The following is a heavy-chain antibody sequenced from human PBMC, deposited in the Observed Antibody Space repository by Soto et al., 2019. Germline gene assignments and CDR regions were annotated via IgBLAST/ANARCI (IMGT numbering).Heavy chain of an antibody. CDR2: IYPGDSYT. D-gene: IGHD6-19*01. CDR3: ARHVRQWLVHYYGMDV. CDR1: GYSFTNFW. Sequence: GESLKISCKASGYSFTNFWIGWVRQMPGKGLEWMGIIYPGDSYTNYSPSFQGHVTISADKSISTAYLQWSSLKASDTAMYYCARHVRQWLVHYYGMDVWGQGTTVTVSS. V-gene: IGHV5-51*01. J-gene: IGHJ6*02.